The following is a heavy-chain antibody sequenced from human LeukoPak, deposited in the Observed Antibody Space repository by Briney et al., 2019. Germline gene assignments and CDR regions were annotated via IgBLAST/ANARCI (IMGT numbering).Heavy chain of an antibody. J-gene: IGHJ4*02. CDR1: GFTFSSYD. D-gene: IGHD4-17*01. V-gene: IGHV3-13*01. CDR3: ARYQYGDIDY. CDR2: IDTAGDT. Sequence: PGGSLRLSCAASGFTFSSYDMHWVRHAPGKGLEWVSAIDTAGDTYYPGSVKGRFTIPRANAKNSLYLQMNSLRAGDTAVYYCARYQYGDIDYWGQGTLVTVSS.